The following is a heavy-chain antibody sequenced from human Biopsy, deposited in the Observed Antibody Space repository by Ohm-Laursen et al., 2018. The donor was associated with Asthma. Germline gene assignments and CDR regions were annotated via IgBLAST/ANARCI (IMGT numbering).Heavy chain of an antibody. D-gene: IGHD6-19*01. V-gene: IGHV3-11*01. J-gene: IGHJ4*02. CDR2: INGKSNSM. Sequence: SLRLSCAASGSTFSDYYMSWIRQAPGKGLEWISYINGKSNSMEYADSVKGRFTISRDNAKNSLYLQMNSLRAEDTAVYYCARDSYSSGLYDDFESWGQGTLVTVSS. CDR1: GSTFSDYY. CDR3: ARDSYSSGLYDDFES.